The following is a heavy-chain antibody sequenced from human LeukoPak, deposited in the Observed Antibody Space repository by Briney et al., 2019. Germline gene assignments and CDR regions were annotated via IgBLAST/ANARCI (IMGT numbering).Heavy chain of an antibody. V-gene: IGHV3-23*01. CDR3: ARNLAGDYFPNWFDP. D-gene: IGHD7-27*01. Sequence: GGSLRLSCAVSGFTFSGYTMSWVRQTPGKGLEWVSAISGGGGDITYYADSVKGRFTVSRDNSKNTLFLQLNSLGAEDTAVYYCARNLAGDYFPNWFDPWGQGTLVTVSS. J-gene: IGHJ5*02. CDR1: GFTFSGYT. CDR2: ISGGGGDIT.